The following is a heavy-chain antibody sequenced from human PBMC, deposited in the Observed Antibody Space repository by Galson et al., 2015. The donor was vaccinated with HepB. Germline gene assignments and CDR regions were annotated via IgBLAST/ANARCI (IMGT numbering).Heavy chain of an antibody. D-gene: IGHD6-13*01. CDR2: ISSSSSTI. CDR3: AREYSSSRTGFDP. V-gene: IGHV3-48*01. CDR1: GFTFSSYS. J-gene: IGHJ5*02. Sequence: SLRLSCAASGFTFSSYSMNWVRQAPGKGLEWVSYISSSSSTIYYADSVKGRFTISRDNAKNSLYLQMNSLRAEDTAVYYCAREYSSSRTGFDPWGQGTLVTVSS.